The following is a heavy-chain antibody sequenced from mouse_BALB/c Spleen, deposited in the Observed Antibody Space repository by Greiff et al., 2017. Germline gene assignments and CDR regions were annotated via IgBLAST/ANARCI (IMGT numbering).Heavy chain of an antibody. CDR1: GYTFTSYT. V-gene: IGHV1-4*02. CDR2: INPSSGYT. CDR3: ARRVTTGFAY. D-gene: IGHD2-2*01. J-gene: IGHJ3*01. Sequence: VQVVESAAELARPGASVKMSCKASGYTFTSYTMHWVKQRPGQGLEWIGYINPSSGYTEYNQKFKDKTTLTADKSSSTAYMQLSSLTSEDSAVYYCARRVTTGFAYWGQGTLVTVSA.